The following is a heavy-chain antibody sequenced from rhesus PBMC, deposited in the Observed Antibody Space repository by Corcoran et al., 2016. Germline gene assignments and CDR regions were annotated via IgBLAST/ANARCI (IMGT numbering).Heavy chain of an antibody. CDR2: ISYSGST. J-gene: IGHJ4*01. D-gene: IGHD1-44*02. V-gene: IGHV4-122*02. CDR1: GYSISSGYG. CDR3: AREGVRGHFDY. Sequence: QLQLQESGPGLVKPSETLSLTCAVSGYSISSGYGWSWIRQPPGKGLEWIGYISYSGSTSYNPSLKCRVTISRDTSKTQFSLKLSSVTAADTAVYYCAREGVRGHFDYWGQGVLVTVSS.